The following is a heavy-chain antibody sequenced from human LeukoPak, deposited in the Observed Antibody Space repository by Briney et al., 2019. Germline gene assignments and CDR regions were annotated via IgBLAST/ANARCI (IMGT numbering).Heavy chain of an antibody. Sequence: PSETLSLTCAVYGGSFSGYYWSWIRQPPGKGLEWIGEINHSGSTNYNPSLKSRVTISVDTSKNQFSLKLSSVTAADTAVYYCARGPWLGELFPSWFDPWGQGTLVTVSS. CDR1: GGSFSGYY. J-gene: IGHJ5*02. CDR3: ARGPWLGELFPSWFDP. CDR2: INHSGST. D-gene: IGHD3-10*01. V-gene: IGHV4-34*01.